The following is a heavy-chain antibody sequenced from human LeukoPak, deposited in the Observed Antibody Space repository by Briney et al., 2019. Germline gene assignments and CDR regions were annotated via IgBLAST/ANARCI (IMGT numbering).Heavy chain of an antibody. CDR1: GGSISSSSYY. Sequence: PSETLSLTCTVSGGSISSSSYYWGWIRQPPGKGLEWIGSIYYSGSTYYNPSLKSRVTISVDTSKNQFSLKLSSVTAADTAVYYCARASALITKGYYYYYMDVWGKGTTVTVSS. CDR2: IYYSGST. J-gene: IGHJ6*03. CDR3: ARASALITKGYYYYYMDV. V-gene: IGHV4-39*07. D-gene: IGHD3-16*01.